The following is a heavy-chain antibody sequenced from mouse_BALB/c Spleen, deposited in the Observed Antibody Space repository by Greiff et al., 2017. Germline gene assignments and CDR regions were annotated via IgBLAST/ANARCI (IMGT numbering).Heavy chain of an antibody. CDR2: ISSGGSYT. V-gene: IGHV5-6-4*01. Sequence: EVHLVESGGGLVKPGGSLKLSCAASGFTFSSYTMSWVRQTPEKRLEWVATISSGGSYTYYPDSVKGRFTISRDNAKNTLYLQMSSLKSEDTAMYYCTREGAMDYWGQGTSVPGSS. CDR1: GFTFSSYT. J-gene: IGHJ4*01. CDR3: TREGAMDY.